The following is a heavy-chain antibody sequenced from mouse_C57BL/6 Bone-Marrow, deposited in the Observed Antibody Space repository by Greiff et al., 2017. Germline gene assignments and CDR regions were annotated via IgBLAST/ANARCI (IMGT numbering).Heavy chain of an antibody. D-gene: IGHD1-1*01. CDR2: INPGRGGP. V-gene: IGHV1-54*01. CDR3: ARVGGLLRDYFDD. Sequence: QVQLQQSGAELVRPGTSVKVSCKASGYAFTNYLIAWVKQRPGQGLEWIGVINPGRGGPNYNEKFKVKATLTAAQSSSTAYLQLSSLTTEDSAVYFCARVGGLLRDYFDDWGQGTTLTGAS. J-gene: IGHJ2*01. CDR1: GYAFTNYL.